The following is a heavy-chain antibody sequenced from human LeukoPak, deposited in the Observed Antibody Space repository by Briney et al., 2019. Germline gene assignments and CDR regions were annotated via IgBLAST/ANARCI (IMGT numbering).Heavy chain of an antibody. Sequence: GGSLRLSCAASGFTFDDYAMHWVRQAPGKGLEWVSGISWNSGSIGYADSVKGRFTISRDNSKNTLYLQMNSLRAEDTAVYYCAKRRDSSGYYYLRSYYFDYWGQGTLVTVSS. CDR2: ISWNSGSI. CDR3: AKRRDSSGYYYLRSYYFDY. V-gene: IGHV3-9*01. J-gene: IGHJ4*02. D-gene: IGHD3-22*01. CDR1: GFTFDDYA.